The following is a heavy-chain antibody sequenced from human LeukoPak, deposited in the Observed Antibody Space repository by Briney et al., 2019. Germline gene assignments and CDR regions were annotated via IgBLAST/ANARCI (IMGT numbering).Heavy chain of an antibody. CDR3: ARGGHRSNWNQDY. V-gene: IGHV3-21*01. CDR2: ISSSSSYI. D-gene: IGHD1-1*01. CDR1: GFTFSSYS. Sequence: GGSLRLSCAASGFTFSSYSMNCVRQAPGKGLEWVSSISSSSSYIYYADSVKGRFTISRDNAKNSLYLQMNSLRAEDTAVYYCARGGHRSNWNQDYWGQGTLVTVSS. J-gene: IGHJ4*02.